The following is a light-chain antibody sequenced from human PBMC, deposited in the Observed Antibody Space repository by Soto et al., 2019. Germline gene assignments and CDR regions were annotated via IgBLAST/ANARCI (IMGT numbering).Light chain of an antibody. Sequence: QSVLTQPPSVSAAPGQKVTISCSGSSSNLGNNYVSWYQQLPGTAPQLLIYDNNKRPSGIPDRFSGSKSGTSATLGITGLQTGDESDYYCGTWDSRLSVVVFGGGTQLNVL. V-gene: IGLV1-51*01. CDR3: GTWDSRLSVVV. J-gene: IGLJ2*01. CDR2: DNN. CDR1: SSNLGNNY.